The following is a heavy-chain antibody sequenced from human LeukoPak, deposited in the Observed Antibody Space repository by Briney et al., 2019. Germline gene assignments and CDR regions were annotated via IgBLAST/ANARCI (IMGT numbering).Heavy chain of an antibody. CDR1: GFTFDDYA. CDR3: AKDSRRSGYVGALDI. Sequence: GGSLRLSCAASGFTFDDYAMHWVRQAPGKGLEWVSGISWNSGSIGYVDSVKGRFTISRDNAKNSLYLQMNSLRAEDMALYYCAKDSRRSGYVGALDIWGQGTMVTVSS. D-gene: IGHD3-3*01. CDR2: ISWNSGSI. V-gene: IGHV3-9*03. J-gene: IGHJ3*02.